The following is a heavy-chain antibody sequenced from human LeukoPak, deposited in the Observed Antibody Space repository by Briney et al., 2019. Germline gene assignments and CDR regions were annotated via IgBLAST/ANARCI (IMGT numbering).Heavy chain of an antibody. CDR3: ARDRGSLYYDSSGPYLFQH. D-gene: IGHD3-22*01. CDR2: IYYSGST. J-gene: IGHJ1*01. V-gene: IGHV4-31*03. Sequence: SETLSLTCTVSGGSISSGGYYWRWIRQHPGKGLEWIGYIYYSGSTYYNPSLKSRVTISVDTSKNQFSLKLSSVTAADTAVYYCARDRGSLYYDSSGPYLFQHWGQGTLVTVSS. CDR1: GGSISSGGYY.